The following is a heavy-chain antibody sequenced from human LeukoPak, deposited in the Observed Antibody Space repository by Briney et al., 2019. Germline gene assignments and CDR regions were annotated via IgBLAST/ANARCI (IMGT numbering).Heavy chain of an antibody. Sequence: PSETLSLTCNVSGASISIGSYYWNWIRQPAGRGLECIGRIFTSGSTDYNPSLKSRVTISLDKSKNQISLKVTSVTAADTAVYYCARETLGDYYDYWGQGTLVTVSS. V-gene: IGHV4-61*02. CDR3: ARETLGDYYDY. CDR2: IFTSGST. J-gene: IGHJ4*02. CDR1: GASISIGSYY.